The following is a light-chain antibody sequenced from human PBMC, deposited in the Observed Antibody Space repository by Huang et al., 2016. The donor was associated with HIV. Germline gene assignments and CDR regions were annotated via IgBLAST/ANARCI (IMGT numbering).Light chain of an antibody. Sequence: DIVLTQSPATLSLSPGERATLSCRAGQSVGSYLAWYQQTPGQDPRLLVSDASHRATGIPARFSGSGSGTDFTLTISSLEPEDFAVYYCHQHSSWPGTFGQGTRVEI. CDR3: HQHSSWPGT. V-gene: IGKV3-11*01. CDR1: QSVGSY. CDR2: DAS. J-gene: IGKJ1*01.